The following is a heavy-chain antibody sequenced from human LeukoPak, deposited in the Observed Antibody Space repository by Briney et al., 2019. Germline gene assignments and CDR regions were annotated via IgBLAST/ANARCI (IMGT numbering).Heavy chain of an antibody. Sequence: SETLSLTCTVSGGSISRGDYYWSWIRQPPGKGLEWSAYMYYSGSTYYNPSLKSRFTMSADTSKNPLSLKLSSVTAADTAVYYCARPYYYDSRIDPWGQGILVTVSS. J-gene: IGHJ5*02. V-gene: IGHV4-30-4*01. CDR2: MYYSGST. CDR1: GGSISRGDYY. CDR3: ARPYYYDSRIDP. D-gene: IGHD3-22*01.